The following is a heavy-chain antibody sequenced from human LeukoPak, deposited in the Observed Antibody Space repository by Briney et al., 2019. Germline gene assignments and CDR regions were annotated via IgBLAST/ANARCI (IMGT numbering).Heavy chain of an antibody. J-gene: IGHJ1*01. CDR1: GFTFSSYA. CDR2: ISYDGSNK. CDR3: ARETATYYDFWSGQKSSGPDKYFQH. D-gene: IGHD3-3*01. Sequence: GRSPRLSCAASGFTFSSYAMHWVRQAPGKGLEWVAVISYDGSNKYYADSVKGRFTISRDNSKNTLYLQMNSLRAEDTAVYYCARETATYYDFWSGQKSSGPDKYFQHWGQGTLVTVSS. V-gene: IGHV3-30*04.